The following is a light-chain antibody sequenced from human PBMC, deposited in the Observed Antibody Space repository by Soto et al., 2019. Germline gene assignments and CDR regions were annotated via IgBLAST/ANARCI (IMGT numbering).Light chain of an antibody. CDR1: QYVTSSH. CDR3: QQYGSSPWT. Sequence: NVLTQSPGTLSLSPGERATLSCRASQYVTSSHFAWYQQTPGQAPRLLIYGASSRATGIPDRFSGSGSGTDFTLTINRLEPEDFAVYYCQQYGSSPWTFGQGTKVEIK. CDR2: GAS. J-gene: IGKJ1*01. V-gene: IGKV3-20*01.